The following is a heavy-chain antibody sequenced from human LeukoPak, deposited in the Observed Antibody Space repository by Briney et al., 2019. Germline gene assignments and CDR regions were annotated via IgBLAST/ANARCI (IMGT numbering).Heavy chain of an antibody. Sequence: ASVKVSCKASGATFSSYAISWVRQAPGQGLEWMGGIIPIFGTANYAQKFQGRVTITADESTSTAYMELSSLRSEDTAVYYCARGRLVATISSFDYWGQGTRVTVSS. J-gene: IGHJ4*02. CDR2: IIPIFGTA. CDR1: GATFSSYA. CDR3: ARGRLVATISSFDY. V-gene: IGHV1-69*13. D-gene: IGHD5-12*01.